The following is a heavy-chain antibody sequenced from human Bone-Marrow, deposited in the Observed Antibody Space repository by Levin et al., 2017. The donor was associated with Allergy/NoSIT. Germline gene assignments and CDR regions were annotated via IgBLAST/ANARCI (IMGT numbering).Heavy chain of an antibody. Sequence: PSETLSLTCTVSGGSISSNFWSWIRQPPGKGLEWIGYIYYTGSTTYNPSLESRVTMSVDTSKKQFSLKLYSVTAADTAIYYCARGGWAKAENAFDIWGQGTMVTVSS. V-gene: IGHV4-59*01. D-gene: IGHD6-19*01. J-gene: IGHJ3*02. CDR1: GGSISSNF. CDR3: ARGGWAKAENAFDI. CDR2: IYYTGST.